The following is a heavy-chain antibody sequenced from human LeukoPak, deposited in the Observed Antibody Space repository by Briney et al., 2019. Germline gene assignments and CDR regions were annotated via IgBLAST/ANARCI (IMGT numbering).Heavy chain of an antibody. CDR3: AKDSGTCCWYFDL. J-gene: IGHJ2*01. D-gene: IGHD1-26*01. CDR1: DFTFSSYD. CDR2: ISRNGGST. V-gene: IGHV3-23*01. Sequence: GGSLRLSCTASDFTFSSYDMTWVRQTPGRGLEWVSSISRNGGSTYADSVKGRFTISRDNSKNTLYLQMNSLRAKDAAVYYCAKDSGTCCWYFDLWGRGTLVTVSS.